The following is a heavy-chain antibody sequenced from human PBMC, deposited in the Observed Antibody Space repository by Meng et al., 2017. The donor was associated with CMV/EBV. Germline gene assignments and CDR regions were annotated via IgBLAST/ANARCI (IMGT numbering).Heavy chain of an antibody. CDR1: GFTFSSYW. V-gene: IGHV3-74*01. CDR2: INSDGSST. CDR3: ARGGANMVRGLLDWFDP. D-gene: IGHD3-10*01. Sequence: GESLKISCAASGFTFSSYWMHWVRQAPGKGLVWVSRINSDGSSTSYADSVKGRFTTSRDNAKNTLYLQMNSLRAEDTAVYYCARGGANMVRGLLDWFDPWGQGTLVTVSS. J-gene: IGHJ5*02.